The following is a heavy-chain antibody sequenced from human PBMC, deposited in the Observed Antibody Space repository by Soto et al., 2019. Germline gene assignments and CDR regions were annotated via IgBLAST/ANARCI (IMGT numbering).Heavy chain of an antibody. V-gene: IGHV3-30-3*01. CDR3: ARSGILTGYYYYYGMDV. CDR1: GFTFSSYA. Sequence: HPGGSLRLSCAASGFTFSSYAMHWVRQAPGKGLEWVAVISYDGSNKYYADSVKGRFTISRDNSKNTLYLQMNSLRAEDTAVYYCARSGILTGYYYYYGMDVWGQGTTVTVSS. J-gene: IGHJ6*02. CDR2: ISYDGSNK. D-gene: IGHD3-9*01.